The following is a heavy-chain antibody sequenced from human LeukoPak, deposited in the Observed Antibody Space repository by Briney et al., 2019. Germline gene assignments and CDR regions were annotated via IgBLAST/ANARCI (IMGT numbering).Heavy chain of an antibody. V-gene: IGHV4-34*01. CDR1: GGSFSGYY. J-gene: IGHJ4*02. Sequence: SETLSLTCAVYGGSFSGYYWSWIRQPPGKGLEWIGEINHSGRTNYNPSLKSRVAISVDTSKNQFSLKLSSVTAADTAVYNCARGRDYGGNSGRIDYWGQGTLVTVSS. CDR3: ARGRDYGGNSGRIDY. CDR2: INHSGRT. D-gene: IGHD4-23*01.